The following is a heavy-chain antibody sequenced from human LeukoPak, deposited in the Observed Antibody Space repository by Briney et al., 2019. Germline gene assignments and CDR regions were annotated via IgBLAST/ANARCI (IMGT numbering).Heavy chain of an antibody. CDR2: IYYSGST. D-gene: IGHD3-22*01. CDR3: ARSIPMSTAVVADEMWGWFDP. CDR1: GGSISSYY. V-gene: IGHV4-59*08. Sequence: SETLSLTCTVSGGSISSYYWSWIRQPPGKGLEGIGYIYYSGSTNYNPSLKSRVTISVDTSKNQFSLKLSSVTAADTAVYFCARSIPMSTAVVADEMWGWFDPWGQGTLVVVSS. J-gene: IGHJ5*02.